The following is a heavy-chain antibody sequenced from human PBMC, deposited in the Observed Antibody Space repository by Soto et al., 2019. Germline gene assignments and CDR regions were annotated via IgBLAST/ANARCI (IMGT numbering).Heavy chain of an antibody. Sequence: GESLKISCKGSRYRLTNYWIGWVRQMPGKGLEWMGIIYPDDSDIRYSPSFQGQVTISADKSISTAYLQWSSLKASDTAMYYCARWAEGVTTPHFDYWGQGTLVTVSS. V-gene: IGHV5-51*01. J-gene: IGHJ4*01. D-gene: IGHD4-17*01. CDR1: RYRLTNYW. CDR2: IYPDDSDI. CDR3: ARWAEGVTTPHFDY.